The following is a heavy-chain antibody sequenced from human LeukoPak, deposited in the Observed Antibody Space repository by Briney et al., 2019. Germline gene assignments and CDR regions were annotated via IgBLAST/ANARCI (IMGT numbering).Heavy chain of an antibody. CDR2: IWYDGSNT. D-gene: IGHD1-14*01. V-gene: IGHV3-33*06. CDR3: AKGDTTDPFDP. Sequence: PGGSLRLSCAASGFTFSNYGMHWVRQAPGKGLEWLAVIWYDGSNTNYADSVKGRFTISRDNSKNTLYMQMNSLRAEDTAVYYCAKGDTTDPFDPWGQGTLVTVSS. J-gene: IGHJ5*02. CDR1: GFTFSNYG.